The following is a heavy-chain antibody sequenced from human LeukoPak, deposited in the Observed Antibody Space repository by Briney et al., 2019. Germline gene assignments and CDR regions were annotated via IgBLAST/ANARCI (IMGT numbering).Heavy chain of an antibody. CDR3: ARERGTYAWGLDY. CDR1: GFTFTSYG. Sequence: GGSLRLSCAASGFTFTSYGLHWVRQVPGRGLEWVALIWDDGSNKYYADSVKGRFTISRDNSKNTVYLQMNSLRADDTAVYYCARERGTYAWGLDYWGQGTLVTVSS. CDR2: IWDDGSNK. V-gene: IGHV3-33*01. J-gene: IGHJ4*02. D-gene: IGHD1-26*01.